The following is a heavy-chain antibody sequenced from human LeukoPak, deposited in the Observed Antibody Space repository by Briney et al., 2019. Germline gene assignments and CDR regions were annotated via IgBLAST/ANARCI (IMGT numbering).Heavy chain of an antibody. D-gene: IGHD1-1*01. CDR3: ARGATDVTRWFDP. V-gene: IGHV3-21*01. CDR1: GFTFNTYS. J-gene: IGHJ5*02. Sequence: ESGGSLRLSCAASGFTFNTYSMSWVRQAPGKGLEWVSIISRASESIFYADSVKGRFTISRDNAKNSLYLQMNGLRAEDTAVYYCARGATDVTRWFDPWGQGTRVTVSS. CDR2: ISRASESI.